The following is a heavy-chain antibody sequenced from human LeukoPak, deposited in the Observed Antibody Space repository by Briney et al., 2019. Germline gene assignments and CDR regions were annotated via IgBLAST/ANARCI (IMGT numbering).Heavy chain of an antibody. CDR2: VSCFNGDT. D-gene: IGHD6-19*01. J-gene: IGHJ4*02. CDR3: ARDPTNASGRYAYFDF. Sequence: ASVTVSCKASGYTFNHHGISWVRQAPGQGLEWMGWVSCFNGDTHYAQKFQGRVTMTRDTSTTTAYMELRSLRSDDTALYYCARDPTNASGRYAYFDFWGQGTLVTVSS. V-gene: IGHV1-18*01. CDR1: GYTFNHHG.